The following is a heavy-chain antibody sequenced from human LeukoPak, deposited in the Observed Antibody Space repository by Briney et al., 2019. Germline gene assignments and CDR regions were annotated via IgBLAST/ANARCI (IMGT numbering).Heavy chain of an antibody. V-gene: IGHV1-18*04. CDR3: ARSYIVVVPAVYFDY. Sequence: ASVKVSCKAFGYTFTSYGISWVRQAPGQGLEWMGWISAYNGNTNYAQKFQGRVTITRDTSARSSYMELSSLRSEDTAVYYCARSYIVVVPAVYFDYWGQGTLVTVSS. CDR2: ISAYNGNT. D-gene: IGHD2-2*01. CDR1: GYTFTSYG. J-gene: IGHJ4*02.